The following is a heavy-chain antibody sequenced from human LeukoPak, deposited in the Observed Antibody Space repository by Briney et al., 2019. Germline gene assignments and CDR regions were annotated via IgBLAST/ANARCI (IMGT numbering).Heavy chain of an antibody. J-gene: IGHJ5*02. CDR2: IYYSGST. D-gene: IGHD2-2*01. CDR1: GFTFSSYG. Sequence: GTLRLSCAASGFTFSSYGMSWVRQPPGKGLEWIGYIYYSGSTNYNPSLKSRVTISVDTSKNQFSLKLSSVTAADTAVYYCAMEAYCSSTSCYGWFDPWGQGTLVTVSS. V-gene: IGHV4-59*01. CDR3: AMEAYCSSTSCYGWFDP.